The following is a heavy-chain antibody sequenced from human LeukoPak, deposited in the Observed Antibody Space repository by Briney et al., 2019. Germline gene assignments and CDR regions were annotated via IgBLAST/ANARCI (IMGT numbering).Heavy chain of an antibody. J-gene: IGHJ5*02. CDR2: IYYTGNT. Sequence: PSETLSLTCTVSGGSISGYFWTWIRQPPGKGLEWIGYIYYTGNTNYNPSHKSRVTISIDTSKNQFSLNVNSVTAADTAVYYCVRSKSGAYGWFDPWGPGTLVTVSS. CDR3: VRSKSGAYGWFDP. D-gene: IGHD2-15*01. CDR1: GGSISGYF. V-gene: IGHV4-59*01.